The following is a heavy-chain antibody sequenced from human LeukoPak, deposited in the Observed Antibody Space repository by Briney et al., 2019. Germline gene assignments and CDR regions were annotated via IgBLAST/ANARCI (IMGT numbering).Heavy chain of an antibody. CDR3: ARVLIAAAGWFDP. CDR2: IYYSGST. Sequence: SETLSLTCTVSGGSISSGSYYWGWIRQPPGKGLEWIGSIYYSGSTNYNPSLKSRVTISVDTSKNQFSLKLSSVTAADTAVYYCARVLIAAAGWFDPWGQGTLVTVSS. CDR1: GGSISSGSYY. J-gene: IGHJ5*02. V-gene: IGHV4-39*07. D-gene: IGHD6-13*01.